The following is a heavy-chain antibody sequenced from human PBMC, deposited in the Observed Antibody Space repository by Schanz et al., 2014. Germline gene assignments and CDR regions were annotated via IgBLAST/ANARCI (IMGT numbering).Heavy chain of an antibody. CDR1: GFTASSHS. Sequence: EVQLVESGGGLVKPGGSLRLSCGVSGFTASSHSMNWVRQAPGKGLEWVAAVSSRSDEIKYADSVRGRFTISRDNSRSTMYLQMNSLRAEDTAVYFCAKGRFGELSAFDIWGQGTMVTVSS. CDR3: AKGRFGELSAFDI. V-gene: IGHV3-21*02. J-gene: IGHJ3*02. CDR2: VSSRSDEI. D-gene: IGHD3-10*01.